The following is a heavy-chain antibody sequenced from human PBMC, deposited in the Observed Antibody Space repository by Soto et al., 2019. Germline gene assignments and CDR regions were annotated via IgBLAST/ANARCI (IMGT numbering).Heavy chain of an antibody. J-gene: IGHJ5*02. D-gene: IGHD2-2*01. Sequence: GESLKISCKGSGYSFTSYWISWVRQMPGKGLEWMGRIDPSDSYTNYSPSFQGQVTISADKSISTADLQWSSLKASDTAMYYCARVLGYCSSTNCYLEENWFDPWGQGTLVTVSS. CDR2: IDPSDSYT. CDR1: GYSFTSYW. V-gene: IGHV5-10-1*04. CDR3: ARVLGYCSSTNCYLEENWFDP.